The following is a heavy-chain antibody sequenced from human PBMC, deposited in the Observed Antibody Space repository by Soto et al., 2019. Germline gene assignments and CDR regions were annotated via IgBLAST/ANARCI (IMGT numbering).Heavy chain of an antibody. CDR3: AKVRYSSPMSYYYGMDV. Sequence: QAQLEQSGGEVKKPGSSVKVSCKASRVAFSKFIVTWVRQAPGLGLEWVGGIIPIFGTANYAQKFQGRVTITEDESTSTSYMEVNNLRSEDTAVYYCAKVRYSSPMSYYYGMDVWGHGTTVTVS. V-gene: IGHV1-69*01. D-gene: IGHD6-19*01. CDR1: RVAFSKFI. J-gene: IGHJ6*02. CDR2: IIPIFGTA.